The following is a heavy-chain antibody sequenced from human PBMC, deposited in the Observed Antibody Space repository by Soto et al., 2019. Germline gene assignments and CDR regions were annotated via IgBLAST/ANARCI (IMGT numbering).Heavy chain of an antibody. Sequence: SATLSLTCTFSGVPLSSGSYDWSWILQSPGQVLEWIGYIYDSCTTKYNPSLKSRVSISVDTSKNQFSLRLTSLSAADTAVYYCARAASPYFDLLSAFHPWGQGTLVTVSS. V-gene: IGHV4-61*01. D-gene: IGHD3-9*01. J-gene: IGHJ5*02. CDR1: GVPLSSGSYD. CDR2: IYDSCTT. CDR3: ARAASPYFDLLSAFHP.